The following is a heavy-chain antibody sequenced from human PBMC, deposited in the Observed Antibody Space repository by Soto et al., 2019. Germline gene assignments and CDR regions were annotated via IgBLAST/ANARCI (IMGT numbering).Heavy chain of an antibody. Sequence: PGGSLRLSCAASGFTFSSYSMNWVRQAPGKGLEWVSSISSSSSYIYYADSVKGRFTISRDNAKNSLYLQMNSLRAEDTAVYYYARPTADIVINYYYYMDVWGKGTTVTVSS. CDR1: GFTFSSYS. V-gene: IGHV3-21*01. J-gene: IGHJ6*03. CDR3: ARPTADIVINYYYYMDV. CDR2: ISSSSSYI. D-gene: IGHD3-16*02.